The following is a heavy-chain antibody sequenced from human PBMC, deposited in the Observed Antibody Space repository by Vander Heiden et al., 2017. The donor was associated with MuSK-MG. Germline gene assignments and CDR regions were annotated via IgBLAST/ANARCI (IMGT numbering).Heavy chain of an antibody. D-gene: IGHD3-9*01. Sequence: QMQLQESGPGLVKPSETPSHTCTVSGGSISSIWSCWGWIRQPPGKGLEWIGSIYDSGSTYYNPSLKSRVTISVDTSKNQFSLKLSSVTAADTAVYYCARHDFRDILTGYSWPYYFDYWGQGTLVTVSS. V-gene: IGHV4-39*01. CDR3: ARHDFRDILTGYSWPYYFDY. CDR2: IYDSGST. CDR1: GGSISSIWSC. J-gene: IGHJ4*02.